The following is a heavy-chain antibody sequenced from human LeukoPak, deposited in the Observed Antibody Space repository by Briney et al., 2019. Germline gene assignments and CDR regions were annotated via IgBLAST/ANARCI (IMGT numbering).Heavy chain of an antibody. D-gene: IGHD6-19*01. CDR1: GFTFDEYG. CDR3: AKRSAESSGYFDY. J-gene: IGHJ4*02. CDR2: INWNGGSS. Sequence: GGSLRLSCAASGFTFDEYGMSWVRQAPGKGLEWVSGINWNGGSSGYADSVKGRFTISRDNAKNSLYLQMNSLRAEDTAVYYCAKRSAESSGYFDYWGQGTLVTVSS. V-gene: IGHV3-20*04.